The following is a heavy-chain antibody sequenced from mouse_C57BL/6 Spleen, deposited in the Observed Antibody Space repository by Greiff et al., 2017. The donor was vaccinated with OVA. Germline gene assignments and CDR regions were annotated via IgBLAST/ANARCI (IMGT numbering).Heavy chain of an antibody. V-gene: IGHV1-20*01. CDR2: INPYNGDT. Sequence: VQLQQSGPELVKPGDSVKISCKASGYSFTGYFMNWVMQSHGKSLEWIGRINPYNGDTFYNQKFKGKATLTVDKSSSTAHMELRSLTSEDSAVYYCARGFTTVVDPFAYWGQGTLVTVSA. D-gene: IGHD1-1*01. CDR1: GYSFTGYF. CDR3: ARGFTTVVDPFAY. J-gene: IGHJ3*01.